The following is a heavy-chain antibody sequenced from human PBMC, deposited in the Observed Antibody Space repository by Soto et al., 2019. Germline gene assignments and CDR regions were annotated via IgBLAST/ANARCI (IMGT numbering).Heavy chain of an antibody. CDR2: FIPLFQTT. CDR1: GGTFSSFA. V-gene: IGHV1-69*01. D-gene: IGHD3-22*01. CDR3: ARVESTYYDSSGYYWFDP. Sequence: QVQLVQSGAEVKRPGSSVKVSCKASGGTFSSFAISWVRQAPGQGLEWMGGFIPLFQTTNYAQRFQGRVTITAGESTSTAYMELSSLRSEDTAVYYCARVESTYYDSSGYYWFDPWGQGTLVTVSS. J-gene: IGHJ5*02.